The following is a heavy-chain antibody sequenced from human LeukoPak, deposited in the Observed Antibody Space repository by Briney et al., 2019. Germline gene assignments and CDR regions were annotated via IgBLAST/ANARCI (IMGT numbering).Heavy chain of an antibody. CDR3: AKVVCSSTSCYGGANAFDI. V-gene: IGHV3-23*01. Sequence: PGVSLRLSCAASGFTFSSYAMSWVRQAPGKGLEWVSAISGSGGSTYYADSVKGRFTISRDNSKNTLYLQMNSLRAEDTAVYYCAKVVCSSTSCYGGANAFDIWGQGTMVTVSS. CDR1: GFTFSSYA. CDR2: ISGSGGST. J-gene: IGHJ3*02. D-gene: IGHD2-2*01.